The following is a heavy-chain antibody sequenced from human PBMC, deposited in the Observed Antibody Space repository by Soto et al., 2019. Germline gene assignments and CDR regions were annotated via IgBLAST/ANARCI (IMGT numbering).Heavy chain of an antibody. CDR1: GFTFSKYA. Sequence: EVHLLESGGGLVKSGGSLRLSCVASGFTFSKYAMTWVRQAPGKGLEWVSSISSNGMTTDYADSVKDRFTISRDNSRNTLSLQMDSLRGDDAALYYCAKDKYTDSVRRVWFFNFWGRGTLVTVSS. CDR3: AKDKYTDSVRRVWFFNF. V-gene: IGHV3-23*01. J-gene: IGHJ2*01. CDR2: ISSNGMTT. D-gene: IGHD3-16*01.